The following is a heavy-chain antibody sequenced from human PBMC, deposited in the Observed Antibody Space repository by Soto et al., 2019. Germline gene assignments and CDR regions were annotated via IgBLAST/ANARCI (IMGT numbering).Heavy chain of an antibody. D-gene: IGHD2-21*01. Sequence: QVQLVQSGAEVKKPGASVKVSCKASGYTFTSYAMHWVRQAPGQRLEWMGWINAGNGNTKYSQKFQGRVTITRDRAESIHYTELSGLRSEDTAVQYCARGTRCGGECHNWFDPWGPGTLVTVSS. CDR3: ARGTRCGGECHNWFDP. CDR1: GYTFTSYA. CDR2: INAGNGNT. V-gene: IGHV1-3*01. J-gene: IGHJ5*02.